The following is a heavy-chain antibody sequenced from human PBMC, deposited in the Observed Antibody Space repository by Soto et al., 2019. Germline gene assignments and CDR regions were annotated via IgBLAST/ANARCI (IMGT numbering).Heavy chain of an antibody. V-gene: IGHV3-30*04. CDR1: GFTFSSYA. J-gene: IGHJ3*02. CDR3: ARELPAYCGGDCYSAFDI. D-gene: IGHD2-21*02. Sequence: GGSLRLSCAASGFTFSSYAMHWVRQAPGKGLEWVAVISYDGSNKYYADSVKGRFTISRDNSKNTLYLQMNSLRAEDTAVYYCARELPAYCGGDCYSAFDIWGQGTMVTVSS. CDR2: ISYDGSNK.